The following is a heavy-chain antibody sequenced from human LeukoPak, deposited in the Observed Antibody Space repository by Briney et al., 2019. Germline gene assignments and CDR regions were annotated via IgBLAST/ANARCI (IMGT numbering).Heavy chain of an antibody. D-gene: IGHD1-1*01. CDR2: IYIGGST. V-gene: IGHV3-66*01. CDR1: GFTVSSNY. CDR3: ARGTTTGGSFLDY. Sequence: GGSLRLSCAASGFTVSSNYMSWVRQAPGKGLEWVSVIYIGGSTSNTDSVKGRFTISRDNSRNTLYLQMNSLRAKNTAVYDCARGTTTGGSFLDYWGQGTLVTVSS. J-gene: IGHJ4*02.